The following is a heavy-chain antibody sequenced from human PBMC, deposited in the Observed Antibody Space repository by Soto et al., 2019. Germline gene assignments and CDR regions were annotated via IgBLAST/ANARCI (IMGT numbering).Heavy chain of an antibody. D-gene: IGHD2-15*01. Sequence: GASEKVSCKAAGGSFSTYAFSWVRQAPGHALGWMGGIIPIFDSPYYAQNFQGRVTLAADRSTSTVYMELSILTPEDTAVYYCARGAECGGYCLKKFNWLDPWGQGTLANVFS. J-gene: IGHJ5*02. V-gene: IGHV1-69*06. CDR1: GGSFSTYA. CDR2: IIPIFDSP. CDR3: ARGAECGGYCLKKFNWLDP.